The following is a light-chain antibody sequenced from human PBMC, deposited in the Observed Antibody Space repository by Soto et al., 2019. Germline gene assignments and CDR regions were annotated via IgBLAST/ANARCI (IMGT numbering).Light chain of an antibody. CDR1: QSIYGNY. CDR2: GAS. J-gene: IGKJ1*01. Sequence: EIVLTQSPGTLSLSPGERATLSCRASQSIYGNYLAWYQQRPGQAPRPLIYGASIRTTGIPDRFSGGGSGKDFTLTISRMEPEDFAVYYCQPYVNSPRTCGQGTKVEIK. V-gene: IGKV3-20*01. CDR3: QPYVNSPRT.